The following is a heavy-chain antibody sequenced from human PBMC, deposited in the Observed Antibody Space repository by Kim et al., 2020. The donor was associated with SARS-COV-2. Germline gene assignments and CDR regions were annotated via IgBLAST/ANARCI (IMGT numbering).Heavy chain of an antibody. CDR2: IIPIFGIA. V-gene: IGHV1-69*04. Sequence: SVKVSCKASGGTFSSYAISWVRQAPGQGLEWMGRIIPIFGIANYAQKFQGRVTITADKSTSTAYMELSSLRSEDTAVYYCARDRGYSGYVEGISGWFDPWGQGTLVTVSS. J-gene: IGHJ5*02. D-gene: IGHD5-12*01. CDR1: GGTFSSYA. CDR3: ARDRGYSGYVEGISGWFDP.